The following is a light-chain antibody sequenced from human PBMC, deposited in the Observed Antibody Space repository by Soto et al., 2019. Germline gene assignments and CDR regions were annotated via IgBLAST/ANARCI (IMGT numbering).Light chain of an antibody. V-gene: IGKV1-5*03. J-gene: IGKJ1*01. CDR3: QQYNSYSEA. CDR1: QTISSW. Sequence: DIVMTQSPSTLSLSVGDRVTLTCRASQTISSWLAWYQQKPGKAPKLLIYAASTLKSGVPSRFSGSGSGTEFTLTISSLQPDDFATYYCQQYNSYSEAFGQGTKVDI. CDR2: AAS.